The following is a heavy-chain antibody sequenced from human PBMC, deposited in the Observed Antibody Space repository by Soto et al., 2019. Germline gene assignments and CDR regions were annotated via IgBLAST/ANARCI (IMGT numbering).Heavy chain of an antibody. CDR3: ERGLDYVGFDY. Sequence: SETLSLTCTVSGGSVSSGSFYWSWIRQPPGKGLEWIGYIYYRGSTNYNPSLKSRLTISIDTSKNQFSLKLSSVTAADTAVYYCERGLDYVGFDYWGQGTLVTVSS. CDR2: IYYRGST. D-gene: IGHD4-17*01. CDR1: GGSVSSGSFY. J-gene: IGHJ4*02. V-gene: IGHV4-61*01.